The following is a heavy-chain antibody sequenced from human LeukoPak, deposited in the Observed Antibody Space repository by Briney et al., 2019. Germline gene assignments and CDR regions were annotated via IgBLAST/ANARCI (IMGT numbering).Heavy chain of an antibody. D-gene: IGHD2-2*01. V-gene: IGHV5-51*01. J-gene: IGHJ3*02. CDR3: ARWGGGYCSSTSCFDAFDI. CDR1: GYIFTSYW. Sequence: GESLKISCKGSGYIFTSYWIGWVRQMPGKGLEWMGTIYPGDSDTRYSPCFQGQVTISADKSISTAYLQWSSLKASDTAMYYCARWGGGYCSSTSCFDAFDIWGQGTMVTVSS. CDR2: IYPGDSDT.